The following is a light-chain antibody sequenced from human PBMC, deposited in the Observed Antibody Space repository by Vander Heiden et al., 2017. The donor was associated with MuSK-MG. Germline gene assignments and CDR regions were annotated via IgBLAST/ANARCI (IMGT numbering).Light chain of an antibody. CDR2: GDS. CDR1: SSNIGAGLH. CDR3: QSYDSSLNGSL. Sequence: QSVLTQPPSVSGAPGQRVTISCTGSSSNIGAGLHVHWFQQLPGTAPRLLIYGDSNRPSGVPDRFSASKSGTSASLAITGLQAEDEADYYCQSYDSSLNGSLFGGGTKLTVL. J-gene: IGLJ2*01. V-gene: IGLV1-40*01.